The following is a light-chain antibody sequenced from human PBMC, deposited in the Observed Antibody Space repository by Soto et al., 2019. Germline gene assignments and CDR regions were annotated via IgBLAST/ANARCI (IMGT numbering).Light chain of an antibody. CDR2: GNS. CDR1: SSNIGAGYD. V-gene: IGLV1-40*01. J-gene: IGLJ2*01. Sequence: VLTQPPSVSGAPGQRVTISCTGSSSNIGAGYDVHWYQQLPGTAPKLLIYGNSNRPSGVPDRFSGSESGTSASLAITGLQAEDEADYDCQSYDSSLSGHVVFGGGTQLTVL. CDR3: QSYDSSLSGHVV.